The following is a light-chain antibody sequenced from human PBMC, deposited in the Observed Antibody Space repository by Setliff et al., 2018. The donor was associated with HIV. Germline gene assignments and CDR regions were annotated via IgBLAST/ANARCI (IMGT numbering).Light chain of an antibody. V-gene: IGLV2-11*01. CDR3: CSYAGTYTYV. Sequence: QSALTQPPSVPGSPGQSVTISCTGTSSDIGVYNYVSWYQQHPGRVPKLMIYDVNKRPSGVPGRFSGSKSGNAASLTISGLRAEDEADYYCCSYAGTYTYVFGTGTKVTVL. CDR1: SSDIGVYNY. CDR2: DVN. J-gene: IGLJ1*01.